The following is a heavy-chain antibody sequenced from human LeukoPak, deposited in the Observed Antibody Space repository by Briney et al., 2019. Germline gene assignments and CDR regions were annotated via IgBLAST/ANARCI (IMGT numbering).Heavy chain of an antibody. CDR1: GFSFSSCA. Sequence: GGSLRLSCAASGFSFSSCAMGWVRQVPRKGLEWVASINRDGGEKHYVDSVEGRFTISRDNAKNSLYLQMNSLKAEDTAVYFCTRNEIWGQGTLVTVSS. V-gene: IGHV3-7*01. CDR3: TRNEI. J-gene: IGHJ4*02. CDR2: INRDGGEK.